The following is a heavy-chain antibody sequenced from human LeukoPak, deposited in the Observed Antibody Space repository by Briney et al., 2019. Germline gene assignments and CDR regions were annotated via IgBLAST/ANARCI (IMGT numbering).Heavy chain of an antibody. D-gene: IGHD3-22*01. CDR3: ARSYYYDSSGYDAFDI. Sequence: SGPTLVNPTQTLTLTCTFSGFSLSTSGVGVGWIRQPPGKALEWLALIYWSDDKRYSPSLKSRLTITKDTSKNQVVLTMTNMDPVDTATYYCARSYYYDSSGYDAFDIWGQGTMVTVSS. CDR2: IYWSDDK. CDR1: GFSLSTSGVG. V-gene: IGHV2-5*01. J-gene: IGHJ3*02.